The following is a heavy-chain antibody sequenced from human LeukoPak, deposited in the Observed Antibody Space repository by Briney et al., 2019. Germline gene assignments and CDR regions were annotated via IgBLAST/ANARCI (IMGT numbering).Heavy chain of an antibody. Sequence: GGSLRLSCTASGFTFSDYAIHWVRQAPGKGLEWVAVISYDGSNKYYADSVKGRFTISRDNSKNTLYLQMNSLSAEDTAVYYCAQMTVTNDYWGQGTLVTVSS. CDR1: GFTFSDYA. J-gene: IGHJ4*02. D-gene: IGHD4-17*01. V-gene: IGHV3-30*04. CDR2: ISYDGSNK. CDR3: AQMTVTNDY.